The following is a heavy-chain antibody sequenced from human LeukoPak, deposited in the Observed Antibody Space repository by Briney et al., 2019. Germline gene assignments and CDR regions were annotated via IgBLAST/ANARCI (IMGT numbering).Heavy chain of an antibody. V-gene: IGHV3-21*04. CDR1: GFTLSSYR. Sequence: PGGSLRLSCAASGFTLSSYRMNWLRHAPGKGLEWVSSISSSSSYIYYADSVKGRYTISRDNAKNSLYLQMNSLRAEDTAVYYCAKSASVVLMVYAKVWFDPWGQGTLVTVSS. J-gene: IGHJ5*02. CDR3: AKSASVVLMVYAKVWFDP. D-gene: IGHD2-8*01. CDR2: ISSSSSYI.